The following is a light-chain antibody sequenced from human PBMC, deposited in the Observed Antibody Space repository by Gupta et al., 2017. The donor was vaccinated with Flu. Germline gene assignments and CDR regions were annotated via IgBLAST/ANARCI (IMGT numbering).Light chain of an antibody. CDR3: CSDAGSYTWV. Sequence: HSALTSPRPVSGSPGPSVTISCTGTSSDGGGYNYVSCYQQHPRKAPQLMIYDVSKRPSGVTDRRSGSTSGNTAAMLISGRPADDEADYYCCSDAGSYTWVFGGGTKLTVL. CDR2: DVS. CDR1: SSDGGGYNY. J-gene: IGLJ2*01. V-gene: IGLV2-11*01.